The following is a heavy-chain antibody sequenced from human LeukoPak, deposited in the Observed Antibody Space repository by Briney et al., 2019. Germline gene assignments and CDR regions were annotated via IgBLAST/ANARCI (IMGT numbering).Heavy chain of an antibody. V-gene: IGHV1-18*01. J-gene: IGHJ4*02. CDR3: ARVMYDILTGYPIPLY. CDR1: GYTFTSYG. CDR2: ISAYNGNT. D-gene: IGHD3-9*01. Sequence: ASVKVSCKASGYTFTSYGISWVRQAPGQGLEWMGWISAYNGNTNYAQKLQGRVTMTTDTSTSTAYMELRSLRSDDTAVYYCARVMYDILTGYPIPLYWGQGTLVTVSS.